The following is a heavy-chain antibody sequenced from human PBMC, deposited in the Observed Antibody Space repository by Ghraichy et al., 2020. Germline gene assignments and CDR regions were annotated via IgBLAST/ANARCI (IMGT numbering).Heavy chain of an antibody. CDR3: ARGLQWEPPDY. CDR1: GFTFISYS. V-gene: IGHV3-21*01. J-gene: IGHJ4*02. CDR2: ISSSSDYI. D-gene: IGHD1-26*01. Sequence: GGSLRLSCAASGFTFISYSMNWVRQAPGKGLEWVAAISSSSDYIHYADSVRGRFTISRDSADSSLYLQMNSLRVEDTAVYYCARGLQWEPPDYWGRGTLVTVSS.